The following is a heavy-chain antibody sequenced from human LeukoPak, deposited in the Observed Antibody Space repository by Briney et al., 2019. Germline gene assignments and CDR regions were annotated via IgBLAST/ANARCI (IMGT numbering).Heavy chain of an antibody. D-gene: IGHD3-16*01. CDR2: IYYSGST. CDR3: ASPGGGPTDY. J-gene: IGHJ4*02. V-gene: IGHV4-39*01. Sequence: SETLSLTCTVSGSSISSGGYYWGWIRQPPGKGLEWIGSIYYSGSTYYNPSLKSRVTISVDTSKNQFSLKRSSVPAADTAVYYCASPGGGPTDYWGQGTLVTVSS. CDR1: GSSISSGGYY.